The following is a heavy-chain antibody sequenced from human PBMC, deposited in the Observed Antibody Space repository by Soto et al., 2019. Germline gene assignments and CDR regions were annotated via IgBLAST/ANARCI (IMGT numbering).Heavy chain of an antibody. CDR3: AKNHQRAPSRDGYNLIDY. CDR2: IPYDGSNK. D-gene: IGHD5-12*01. V-gene: IGHV3-30*18. CDR1: GFIFSSYG. Sequence: GGSLRLSCAASGFIFSSYGMHWARQAPGKGLEWVAVIPYDGSNKYYADSVKGRFTISRDNSKNTLYLQMNSLRVEDTAVYYCAKNHQRAPSRDGYNLIDYWGQGTLVTVSS. J-gene: IGHJ4*02.